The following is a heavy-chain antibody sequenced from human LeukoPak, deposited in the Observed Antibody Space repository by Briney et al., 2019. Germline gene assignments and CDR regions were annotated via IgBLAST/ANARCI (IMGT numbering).Heavy chain of an antibody. CDR3: ARYSGYGGAEYFQH. Sequence: GGSLRLSCAASGFTFSSYWMSWVRQAPGKGLEWVANIKQDGSDKCYVDSVKGRFTISRDNAKDLLYLQMNSLRAEDTAVYYCARYSGYGGAEYFQHWGQGTLVTVSS. D-gene: IGHD5-12*01. CDR1: GFTFSSYW. V-gene: IGHV3-7*03. CDR2: IKQDGSDK. J-gene: IGHJ1*01.